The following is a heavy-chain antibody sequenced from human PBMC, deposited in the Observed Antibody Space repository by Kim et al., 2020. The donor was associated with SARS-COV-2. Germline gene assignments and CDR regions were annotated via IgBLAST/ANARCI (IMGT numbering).Heavy chain of an antibody. CDR1: GFTFSSYW. D-gene: IGHD1-26*01. Sequence: GGSLRLSCAASGFTFSSYWMSWVRQAPGKGLEWVANINLDGSGKYYVDSVEGRFTIYRDNAEKSLYLQMNNLRAEDTAAYYCARLYSGSYTFDYWGQGTL. J-gene: IGHJ4*02. CDR2: INLDGSGK. CDR3: ARLYSGSYTFDY. V-gene: IGHV3-7*01.